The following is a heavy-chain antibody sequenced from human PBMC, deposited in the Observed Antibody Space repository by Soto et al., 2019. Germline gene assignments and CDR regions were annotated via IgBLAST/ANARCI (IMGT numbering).Heavy chain of an antibody. D-gene: IGHD6-13*01. V-gene: IGHV2-5*02. CDR3: ARSYSSSWYSGGDAFDI. J-gene: IGHJ3*02. CDR2: IYWDDDK. Sequence: GLDLEWLALIYWDDDKRYSPSLKSRLTITKDTSKNQVVLTMTNMDPVDTATYYCARSYSSSWYSGGDAFDIWGQGTMVTVSS.